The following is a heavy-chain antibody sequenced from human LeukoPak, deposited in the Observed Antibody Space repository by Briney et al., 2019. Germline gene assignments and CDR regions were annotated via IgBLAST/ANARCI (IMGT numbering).Heavy chain of an antibody. Sequence: SETLSLTCTVSGGSITNYYWSWIRQPPGKGLEWIGYVYYSGSTNYNPSLKSRVTISEDTSKNQFSLKLSSVTAADTAVYYCAATMVRGVHTHFDYWGQGTLVTVSS. CDR3: AATMVRGVHTHFDY. CDR2: VYYSGST. V-gene: IGHV4-59*08. CDR1: GGSITNYY. D-gene: IGHD3-10*01. J-gene: IGHJ4*02.